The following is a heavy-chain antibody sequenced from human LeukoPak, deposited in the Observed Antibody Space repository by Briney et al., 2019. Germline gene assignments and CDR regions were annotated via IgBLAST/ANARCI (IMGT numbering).Heavy chain of an antibody. D-gene: IGHD3-10*01. CDR2: ISSSRTT. Sequence: GGSLRLSCAASGFTFSSYGMSWVRQAPGEGREWGSYISSSRTTSYSDSVKGRFTISRDNAKTSLYLQMHSLRAEDTAVYYCARDLEGSGSFSRPSYDYWGQGTLVTVSS. V-gene: IGHV3-48*01. J-gene: IGHJ4*02. CDR3: ARDLEGSGSFSRPSYDY. CDR1: GFTFSSYG.